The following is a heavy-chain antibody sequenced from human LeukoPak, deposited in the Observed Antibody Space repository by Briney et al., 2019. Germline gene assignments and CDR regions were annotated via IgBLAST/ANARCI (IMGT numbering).Heavy chain of an antibody. J-gene: IGHJ3*02. CDR1: GFTFSSYE. D-gene: IGHD3-16*01. CDR3: GASRQYVGAFDI. V-gene: IGHV3-48*03. Sequence: GGSLRLSCAASGFTFSSYELYWVRQAPGKGLEWISYISSSSPIIKYADSVRGRFTISRDDARESLYLQMSSLRADDTAIYYCGASRQYVGAFDIWGQGTLVTVSS. CDR2: ISSSSPII.